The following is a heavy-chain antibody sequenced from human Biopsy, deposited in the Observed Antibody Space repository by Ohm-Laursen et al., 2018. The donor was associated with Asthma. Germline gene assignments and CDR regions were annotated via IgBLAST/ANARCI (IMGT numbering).Heavy chain of an antibody. V-gene: IGHV3-30*03. CDR1: GFSFSEFV. Sequence: SLRLSCTASGFSFSEFVMHWVRQAPDKGLEWVAVISYDGSTKYYADSVKGRFTISRDNSKNTLYLQMNSLRLEDTAVYYCARYYYDSSGYYYDHFDYWGQGTLVTVSS. CDR2: ISYDGSTK. J-gene: IGHJ4*02. CDR3: ARYYYDSSGYYYDHFDY. D-gene: IGHD3-22*01.